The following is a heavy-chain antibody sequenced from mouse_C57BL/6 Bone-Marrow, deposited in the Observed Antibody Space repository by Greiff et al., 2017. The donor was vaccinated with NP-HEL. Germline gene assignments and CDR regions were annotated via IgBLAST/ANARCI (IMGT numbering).Heavy chain of an antibody. CDR3: ARSYYYGSSYGFAY. Sequence: VQLQESFSSLSRPGASVKLSCKASGYTFTSYGISWVKQRTGQGLEWIGEISPRSGNTYYNEKFKGKATLTADKSSSTAYMELRSLTSEDSAVYFCARSYYYGSSYGFAYWGQGTLVTVSA. D-gene: IGHD1-1*01. CDR1: GYTFTSYG. J-gene: IGHJ3*01. CDR2: ISPRSGNT. V-gene: IGHV1-81*01.